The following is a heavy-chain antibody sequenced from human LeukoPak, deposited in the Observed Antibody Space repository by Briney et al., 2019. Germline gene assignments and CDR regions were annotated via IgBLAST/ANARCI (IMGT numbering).Heavy chain of an antibody. CDR3: ARGINWNYSLDY. CDR1: GYTFTSYY. CDR2: INPSGGST. D-gene: IGHD1-7*01. V-gene: IGHV1-46*01. Sequence: ASVKVSCKASGYTFTSYYMHWVRQAPGQGLEWMGIINPSGGSTSYAQKFQARVTMTRDMSTSTVYMELSSLRSEDTAVYYCARGINWNYSLDYWGQGTLVTVSS. J-gene: IGHJ4*02.